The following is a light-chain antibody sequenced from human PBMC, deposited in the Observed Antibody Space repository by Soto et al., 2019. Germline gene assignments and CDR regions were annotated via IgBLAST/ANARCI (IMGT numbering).Light chain of an antibody. CDR3: QQSYSTPQT. J-gene: IGKJ1*01. CDR2: AAS. Sequence: DIQMTQTPSSLSASVRDRVTITCLASQSISSYLNWYQQKPGKAPKLLIYAASSLQSGVPSRFSGSGSGTDFTLTISSLQPEDFATYYCQQSYSTPQTFGQGTKVDIK. V-gene: IGKV1-39*01. CDR1: QSISSY.